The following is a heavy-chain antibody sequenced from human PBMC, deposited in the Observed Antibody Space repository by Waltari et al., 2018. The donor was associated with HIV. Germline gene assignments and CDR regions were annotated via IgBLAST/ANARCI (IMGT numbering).Heavy chain of an antibody. V-gene: IGHV4-38-2*01. J-gene: IGHJ4*02. Sequence: QVQLQESGPGLVKPSDTLSLTCAVSDFSITSGHYWGWIRQSPGKGVEWIGSVFHSGSTFYKPSVKSRVSSSVDTSKNQFSLKLTSVTAADTAVYYCARQPAPDSTWFQIYFDYWGQGTVVTVSS. CDR3: ARQPAPDSTWFQIYFDY. CDR2: VFHSGST. D-gene: IGHD6-13*01. CDR1: DFSITSGHY.